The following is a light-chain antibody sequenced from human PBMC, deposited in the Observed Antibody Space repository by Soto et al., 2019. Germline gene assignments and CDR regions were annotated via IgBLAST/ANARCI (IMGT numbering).Light chain of an antibody. J-gene: IGLJ3*02. CDR2: EAT. Sequence: QSVLTQPPSASGSPGQSVTISCTGTGSDFGAYKYVSWYQHYQGKAPKLMIYEATGRPSGVPDRFSGSKSGNTASLTVSGLQAEDEADYYCTSYAGSNIWVFGGGTKVTVL. CDR1: GSDFGAYKY. CDR3: TSYAGSNIWV. V-gene: IGLV2-8*01.